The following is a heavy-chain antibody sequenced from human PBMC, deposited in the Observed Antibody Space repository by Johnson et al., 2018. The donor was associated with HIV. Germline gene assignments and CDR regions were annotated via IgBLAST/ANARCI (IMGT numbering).Heavy chain of an antibody. D-gene: IGHD2-15*01. CDR2: ISYDGSTK. J-gene: IGHJ3*02. V-gene: IGHV3-30*04. CDR1: GFTFSSYV. CDR3: ARDAPYCSGGTCYSDAFDI. Sequence: QVQLVESGGGVVQPGRSLRLSCAASGFTFSSYVMHWVRQAPGKVLEWVAVISYDGSTKYYADSVKGRFTISRDNAKRSLYVEMNSLRAEDTAVYYCARDAPYCSGGTCYSDAFDIWGQGTMVTVSS.